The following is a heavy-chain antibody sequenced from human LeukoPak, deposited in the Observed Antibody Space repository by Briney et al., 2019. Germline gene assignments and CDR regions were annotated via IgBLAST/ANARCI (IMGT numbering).Heavy chain of an antibody. CDR2: ISSSSSYV. J-gene: IGHJ6*02. D-gene: IGHD3-22*01. CDR1: GFTFSSYS. V-gene: IGHV3-21*01. Sequence: GGSLTLSCPASGFTFSSYSMNWVRQAPGKGLEWVSSISSSSSYVYYADSVEGRFTISRDNAKNSLYLQMNSLRAEDTAVYYCARDLKGGYYDSSGYYHYYYYGMDVWGQGTTVTVSS. CDR3: ARDLKGGYYDSSGYYHYYYYGMDV.